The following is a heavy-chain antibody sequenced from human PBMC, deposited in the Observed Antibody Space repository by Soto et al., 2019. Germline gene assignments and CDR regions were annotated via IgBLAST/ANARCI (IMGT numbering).Heavy chain of an antibody. D-gene: IGHD3-10*01. V-gene: IGHV4-39*01. CDR2: IYYSGST. J-gene: IGHJ5*02. Sequence: PSETLSLTCTVSGGSISSSSYYWGWIRQPPGKGLEWIGSIYYSGSTYYNPSLKSRVTISVDTSKNQFSLKLSSVTAADTAVYYCASHVLLWVWFDPWGQGTPVTVSS. CDR3: ASHVLLWVWFDP. CDR1: GGSISSSSYY.